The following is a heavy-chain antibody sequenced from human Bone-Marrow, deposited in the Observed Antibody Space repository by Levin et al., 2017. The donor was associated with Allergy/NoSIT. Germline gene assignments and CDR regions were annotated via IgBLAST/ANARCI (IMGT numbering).Heavy chain of an antibody. CDR3: ASMRPYGTTWAGFFDD. V-gene: IGHV3-23*01. Sequence: GGSLRLSCAASGFSFSATVMSWVRQAPGKGLEWVSVIRSGGDRYLADSVKGRFSISRDNSKNTLYLQMNSLRVEDTAVHYCASMRPYGTTWAGFFDDWGQGSLVTVSS. D-gene: IGHD1-14*01. CDR2: IRSGGDR. J-gene: IGHJ4*02. CDR1: GFSFSATV.